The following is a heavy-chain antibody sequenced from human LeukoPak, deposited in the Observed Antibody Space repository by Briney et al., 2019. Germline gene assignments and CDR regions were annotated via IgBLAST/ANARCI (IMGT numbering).Heavy chain of an antibody. V-gene: IGHV3-9*01. CDR2: ISWNSGSI. Sequence: GRSLRLSCAASGFTFDDYAMHWVRRAPGKGLEWVSGISWNSGSIGYADSVKGRFTISRDNAKNSLYLQMNSLRAEDTALYYCAKDKFMAAAGYFDYWGQGTLVTVSS. D-gene: IGHD6-13*01. CDR1: GFTFDDYA. J-gene: IGHJ4*02. CDR3: AKDKFMAAAGYFDY.